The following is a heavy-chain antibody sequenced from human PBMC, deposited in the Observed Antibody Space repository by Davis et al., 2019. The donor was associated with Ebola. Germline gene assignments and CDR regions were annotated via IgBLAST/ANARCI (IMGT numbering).Heavy chain of an antibody. CDR1: GFIFSTYV. J-gene: IGHJ4*02. CDR2: GTSADT. Sequence: PGGSLRLSCSASGFIFSTYVMSWVRQAPGKGLEWVSTYGTSADTYYADSLRGRFTISRDASKSTLFLQMDSLRPEDTAVYYCLAGTNYWGQGTQVIVSS. CDR3: LAGTNY. D-gene: IGHD6-19*01. V-gene: IGHV3-23*01.